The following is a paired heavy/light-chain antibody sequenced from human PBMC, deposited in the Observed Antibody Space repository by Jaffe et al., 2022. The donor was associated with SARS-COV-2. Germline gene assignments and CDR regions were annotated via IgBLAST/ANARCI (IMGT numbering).Light chain of an antibody. V-gene: IGKV2-30*02. CDR2: KVS. CDR3: MQGTHWPYT. J-gene: IGKJ2*01. CDR1: QSLVHSDGNTY. Sequence: DIVMTQSPLSLPVTLGQPASISCRSSQSLVHSDGNTYLNWFHQRPGQSPRRLIYKVSNRDSGVPDRFSGSGSGTDFTLKISRVEAEDVGLYYCMQGTHWPYTFGQGTKLENK.
Heavy chain of an antibody. Sequence: EAQLVESGGGLVQPGRSLRLSCAASGFTSKNNAAHWVRQTPGKGLEWVAGIFWNSGGVGYADSVKGRFTISRDYAKNSLYLQMNSLRTEDTALYFCVNDVLPGGADSWGQGTLVTVSS. CDR1: GFTSKNNA. CDR2: IFWNSGGV. J-gene: IGHJ4*02. V-gene: IGHV3-9*02. D-gene: IGHD3-16*01. CDR3: VNDVLPGGADS.